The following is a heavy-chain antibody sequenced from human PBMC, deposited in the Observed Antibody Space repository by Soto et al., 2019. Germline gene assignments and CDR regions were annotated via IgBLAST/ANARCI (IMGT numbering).Heavy chain of an antibody. Sequence: GGSLRLSCAASGFTFSDYYMNWIRQAPGKGLEWVSYISGSSSDTNYADSVKGRFTISRDNAKNSLYLQMNSLRAEDTAVYYCATSSSWPYWGQGTLVTVS. V-gene: IGHV3-11*06. CDR3: ATSSSWPY. CDR2: ISGSSSDT. CDR1: GFTFSDYY. J-gene: IGHJ4*02. D-gene: IGHD6-13*01.